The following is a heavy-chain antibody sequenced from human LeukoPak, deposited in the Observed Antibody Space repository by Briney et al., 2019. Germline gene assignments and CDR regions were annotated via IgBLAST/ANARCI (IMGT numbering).Heavy chain of an antibody. CDR1: GFTFSTYA. Sequence: GGSLRLSCAVFGFTFSTYAMTWVRQAPGRGVEWVSTISGGDGGTYYADSVKGRFTVSRDTSKNTLYLQMNSLRAEDTALYYCASGIIAPPDYWGQGTLVTVSS. J-gene: IGHJ4*02. V-gene: IGHV3-23*01. CDR3: ASGIIAPPDY. CDR2: ISGGDGGT. D-gene: IGHD3-10*01.